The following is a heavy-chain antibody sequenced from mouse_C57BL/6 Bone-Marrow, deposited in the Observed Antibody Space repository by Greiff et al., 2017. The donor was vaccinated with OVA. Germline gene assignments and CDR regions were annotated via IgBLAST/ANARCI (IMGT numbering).Heavy chain of an antibody. Sequence: EVMLVESGGGLVQSGRSLRLSCATSGFTFSDFYMEWVRQAPGQGLEWIAASRNKANDYTTEYSASVKGRFIVSRDTSQSILYLQMNALRAEDTAMYYCARDNWDWYFDVGGTGTTVTVSS. D-gene: IGHD4-1*01. CDR3: ARDNWDWYFDV. V-gene: IGHV7-1*01. CDR2: SRNKANDYTT. J-gene: IGHJ1*03. CDR1: GFTFSDFY.